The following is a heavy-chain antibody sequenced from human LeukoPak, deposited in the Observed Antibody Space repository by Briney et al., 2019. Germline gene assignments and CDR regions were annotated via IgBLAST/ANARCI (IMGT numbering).Heavy chain of an antibody. CDR3: ARRLRNYYDSSGYFDY. CDR2: IIPIFGTA. CDR1: GGTFSSYA. Sequence: SVKVSCKASGGTFSSYAISWVRQAPGQGLEWMGGIIPIFGTANYAQKFQGRVTITTDESTSTAYMELSSLRSEDTAVYYCARRLRNYYDSSGYFDYWGQGTLVTVSS. D-gene: IGHD3-22*01. J-gene: IGHJ4*02. V-gene: IGHV1-69*05.